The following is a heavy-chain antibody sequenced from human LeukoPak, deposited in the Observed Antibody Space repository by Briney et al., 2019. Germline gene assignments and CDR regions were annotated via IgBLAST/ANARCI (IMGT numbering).Heavy chain of an antibody. V-gene: IGHV4-59*08. D-gene: IGHD3-10*01. Sequence: SETLSLTCTVSGGSICSYYWSWIRQPPGKGLEWIGYIYYSGSTNYNPSLKSRVTISVDTSKNQFSLKLSSVTAADTAVYYCVRRTVTMVRDGGYFDYWGQGTLVTVSS. CDR3: VRRTVTMVRDGGYFDY. CDR2: IYYSGST. J-gene: IGHJ4*02. CDR1: GGSICSYY.